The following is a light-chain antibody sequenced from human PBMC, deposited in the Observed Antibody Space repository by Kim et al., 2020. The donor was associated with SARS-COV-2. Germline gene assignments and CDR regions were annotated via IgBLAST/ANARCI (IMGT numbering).Light chain of an antibody. Sequence: NFMLTQPHSESESPGKTVTISCTRSSGSIASNYVQWYQQRPGSAPTTVIYEDNQRPSGVPDRFSGSIDSSSNSASLTISGLKTEDEADYYCQSYDSSNLVFGGGTQLTVL. CDR3: QSYDSSNLV. V-gene: IGLV6-57*04. J-gene: IGLJ3*02. CDR2: EDN. CDR1: SGSIASNY.